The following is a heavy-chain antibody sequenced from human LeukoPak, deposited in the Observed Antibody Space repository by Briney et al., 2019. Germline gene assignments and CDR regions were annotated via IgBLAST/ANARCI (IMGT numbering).Heavy chain of an antibody. V-gene: IGHV1-8*01. D-gene: IGHD3-10*01. CDR3: ARRLGRNTSGSCMDV. Sequence: GASVKVCCKASGYTFTSYDINWVRQATGQGVEWMGWMNPNSGNTGYAQKFQGRVTMTRNTSISTAYMELSSLRSEDTAVYYCARRLGRNTSGSCMDVWGQGTTVTVSS. J-gene: IGHJ6*02. CDR2: MNPNSGNT. CDR1: GYTFTSYD.